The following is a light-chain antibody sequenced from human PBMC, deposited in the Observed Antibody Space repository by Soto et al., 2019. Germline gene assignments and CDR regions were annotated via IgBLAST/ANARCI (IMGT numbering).Light chain of an antibody. CDR2: GSS. J-gene: IGKJ4*01. CDR3: QQYGRLPLS. V-gene: IGKV3-20*01. CDR1: QSLTNSF. Sequence: EILLTQSPGTLSLSPGDRATLSCRSSQSLTNSFLAWYQQRPGQTPRLLIYGSSIRATDIPDRFSGSGSGHYFTLTISILAPDDFAVYFCQQYGRLPLSFGGGTKVEIK.